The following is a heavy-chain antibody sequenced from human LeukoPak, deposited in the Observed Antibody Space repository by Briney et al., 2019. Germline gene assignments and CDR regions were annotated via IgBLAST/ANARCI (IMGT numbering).Heavy chain of an antibody. CDR3: ARADYCSSTGRYSLPPEYFQH. CDR2: IYYSGST. CDR1: GGSISSGGYY. J-gene: IGHJ1*01. V-gene: IGHV4-31*03. D-gene: IGHD2-2*01. Sequence: SQTLSLTCTVSGGSISSGGYYWSWIRQHPGKGLEWIGYIYYSGSTYYNPSLKSRVTISVDTSKNQFSLKLSSVTAADTAVYYCARADYCSSTGRYSLPPEYFQHWGQGTLVTVSS.